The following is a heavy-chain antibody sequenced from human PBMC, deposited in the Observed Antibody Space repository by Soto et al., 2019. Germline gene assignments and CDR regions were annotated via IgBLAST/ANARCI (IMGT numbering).Heavy chain of an antibody. J-gene: IGHJ4*02. Sequence: QVKLVQSGAEVKKPGASVKVSCKASGYTFTSYGISWVRKAPGQGLEWMGWISAYNGNTNYAQKFQGRVTMTTDTYTSTAYMELRSLRSDDTAVYYCARTLNEWLLGLDWGQGTLVTVSS. CDR3: ARTLNEWLLGLD. CDR1: GYTFTSYG. V-gene: IGHV1-18*01. D-gene: IGHD3-3*01. CDR2: ISAYNGNT.